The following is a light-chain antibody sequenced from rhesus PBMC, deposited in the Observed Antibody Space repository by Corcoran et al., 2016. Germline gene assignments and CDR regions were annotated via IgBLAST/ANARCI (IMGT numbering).Light chain of an antibody. CDR2: AAS. Sequence: DIQMTQSPSSLSASVGDRVTVTCRASQGINKELSWYQQKPGKASTLMIYAASSLHTGVSSRFSGRGFGKDYTLTISSLQPEDVATYYCLQDYTTPLTFGGGTKVEIK. CDR3: LQDYTTPLT. CDR1: QGINKE. J-gene: IGKJ4*01. V-gene: IGKV1-94*01.